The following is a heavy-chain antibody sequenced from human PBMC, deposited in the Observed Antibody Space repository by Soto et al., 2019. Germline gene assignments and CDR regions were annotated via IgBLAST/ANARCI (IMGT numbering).Heavy chain of an antibody. CDR2: IYYSGNT. Sequence: SETLSLTCSVSGGSISSGYYYWSWIRQPPGKGLEWIGNIYYSGNTYYNPSLKSRLIISIDTSKNQFSLKVGSVTAAATSVCLCASSSLYVLNVCAQGFTVTVCS. CDR3: ASSSLYVLNV. CDR1: GGSISSGYYY. J-gene: IGHJ6*02. V-gene: IGHV4-30-4*01.